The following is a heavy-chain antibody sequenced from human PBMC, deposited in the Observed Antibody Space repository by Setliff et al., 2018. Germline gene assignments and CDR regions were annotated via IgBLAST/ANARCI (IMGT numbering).Heavy chain of an antibody. Sequence: GASVKVSCKASGATFSSYAISWVRQAPGQGLEWMGRIIPKNGGATYPQNLQGRVTMTRDTSMSTVYMELSSLRFEDTAVYYCARERAGGRGFTFGAIYYYYGMDVWGQGTTVTVSS. CDR2: IIPKNGGA. V-gene: IGHV1-69*04. CDR1: GATFSSYA. CDR3: ARERAGGRGFTFGAIYYYYGMDV. D-gene: IGHD3-16*01. J-gene: IGHJ6*02.